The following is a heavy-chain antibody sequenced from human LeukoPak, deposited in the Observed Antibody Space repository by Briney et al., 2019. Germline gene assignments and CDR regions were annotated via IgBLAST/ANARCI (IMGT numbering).Heavy chain of an antibody. J-gene: IGHJ6*02. CDR1: GFTFSNAW. V-gene: IGHV3-33*08. CDR3: VRNIVELAGYGMDV. D-gene: IGHD2-21*01. Sequence: QPGGSLRLSCAASGFTFSNAWMSWVRQAPGKGLEWVAVIWYDGSNKNYADSVKGRFTISRDNSKNTLDLQMNSLRAEDTAVYYCVRNIVELAGYGMDVWGQGTTVTVSS. CDR2: IWYDGSNK.